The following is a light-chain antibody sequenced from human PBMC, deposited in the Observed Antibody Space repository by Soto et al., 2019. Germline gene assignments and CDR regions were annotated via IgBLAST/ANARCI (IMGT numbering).Light chain of an antibody. CDR1: QSVSSN. Sequence: IVRTQTHATLSVSPGEIATVSCMASQSVSSNLAWYQQKPGQAPRLLIYGASTRATGIPARFSGSGSGTEFTLTISSLQSEDFAVYYCQQYNNWLWTFGQGTKVDIK. CDR2: GAS. J-gene: IGKJ1*01. V-gene: IGKV3-15*01. CDR3: QQYNNWLWT.